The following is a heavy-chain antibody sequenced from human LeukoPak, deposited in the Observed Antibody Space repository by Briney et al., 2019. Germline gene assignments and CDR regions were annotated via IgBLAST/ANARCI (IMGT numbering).Heavy chain of an antibody. J-gene: IGHJ3*02. V-gene: IGHV1-8*01. CDR2: MNPNSGDT. Sequence: ASVKVSRKASGYTFTSYDINWVRQAPGQGLEWMGWMNPNSGDTGYARKFQGRVTMTMNTSISTAYMELSSLRSEDTAVHYCARLGSRRGFDIWGQGTMVTVSS. D-gene: IGHD6-13*01. CDR3: ARLGSRRGFDI. CDR1: GYTFTSYD.